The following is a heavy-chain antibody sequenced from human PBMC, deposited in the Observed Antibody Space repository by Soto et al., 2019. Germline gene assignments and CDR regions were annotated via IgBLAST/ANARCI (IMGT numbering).Heavy chain of an antibody. J-gene: IGHJ2*01. CDR2: INHSGSA. D-gene: IGHD3-10*02. V-gene: IGHV4-34*01. CDR3: ARFFFQAEDGIRDVRSVSAFLLNRSSDL. Sequence: GKKLQWIGQINHSGSANYNPSLKSRVTISVHTSSSQFSLELSSVTAADTAVYYCARFFFQAEDGIRDVRSVSAFLLNRSSDL.